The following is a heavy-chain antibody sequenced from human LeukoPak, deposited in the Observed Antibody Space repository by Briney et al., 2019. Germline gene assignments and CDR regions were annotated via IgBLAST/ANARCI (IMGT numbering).Heavy chain of an antibody. CDR3: ARDPASLPNDAFDI. Sequence: PSETLSLTCSVSGGTITTSNFYWVWIRQPPGEGLEWIGSINWRGNTYYNPSLMSRVSMSKDTSKRQLSLKLISVTAADTAVYYCARDPASLPNDAFDIWGQGTMVTVSS. CDR1: GGTITTSNFY. CDR2: INWRGNT. J-gene: IGHJ3*02. V-gene: IGHV4-39*07. D-gene: IGHD2-2*01.